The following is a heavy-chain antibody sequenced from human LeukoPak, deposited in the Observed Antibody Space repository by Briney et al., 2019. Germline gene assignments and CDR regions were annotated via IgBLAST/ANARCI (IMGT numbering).Heavy chain of an antibody. CDR3: AKGSSTSRPYYFDY. Sequence: AGGSLRLSCAASGFTFSSYGMHWVRQAPGKGLEWVAVIWYDGSNKYYADSVKGRFTISRDNSKNTLYLQMNSLRADDTALYYCAKGSSTSRPYYFDYWGQGTLVTVSS. J-gene: IGHJ4*02. CDR2: IWYDGSNK. D-gene: IGHD2-2*01. V-gene: IGHV3-33*06. CDR1: GFTFSSYG.